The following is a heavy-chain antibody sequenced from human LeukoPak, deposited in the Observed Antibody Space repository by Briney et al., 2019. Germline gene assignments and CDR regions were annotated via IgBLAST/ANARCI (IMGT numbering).Heavy chain of an antibody. CDR3: ARMGNVVPADISSNWFDP. Sequence: ASVKVSCKASVYTFTSYGISWVRPAPGQGLEWMGWISAYNGNTNYAQKLQGRVTMTTDTSTSTAYMELRSLRSDDTAVYYCARMGNVVPADISSNWFDPWGQGTLVTVSS. CDR2: ISAYNGNT. D-gene: IGHD2-2*01. CDR1: VYTFTSYG. J-gene: IGHJ5*02. V-gene: IGHV1-18*01.